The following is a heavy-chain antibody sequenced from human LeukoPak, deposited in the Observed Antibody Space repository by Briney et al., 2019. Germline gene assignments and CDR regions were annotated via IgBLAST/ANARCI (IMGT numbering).Heavy chain of an antibody. D-gene: IGHD1-26*01. J-gene: IGHJ4*02. CDR2: INHSGST. CDR1: GGSFSGYY. Sequence: PSETLSLTCAVYGGSFSGYYWSWIRQPPGKGLEWIREINHSGSTNYNPSLKSRVTISVDTSKNQFSLKLSSVTAADTAVYYCARTRIYSGSYFYWGQGTLVTVSS. CDR3: ARTRIYSGSYFY. V-gene: IGHV4-34*01.